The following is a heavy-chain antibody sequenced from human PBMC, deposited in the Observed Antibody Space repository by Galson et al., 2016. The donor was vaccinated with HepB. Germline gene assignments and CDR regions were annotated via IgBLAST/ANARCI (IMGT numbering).Heavy chain of an antibody. Sequence: SVKVSCKAPGYTFSNFGITWVRQAPGQGLEWMRWISGNNGDTKYAQKFQGRVNMTKDTSTTVAYMEMRSMTSDDTAFYYLAREKLWLLHNFDTWGQGTLVTVSS. CDR1: GYTFSNFG. D-gene: IGHD5-12*01. CDR2: ISGNNGDT. J-gene: IGHJ5*02. CDR3: AREKLWLLHNFDT. V-gene: IGHV1-18*01.